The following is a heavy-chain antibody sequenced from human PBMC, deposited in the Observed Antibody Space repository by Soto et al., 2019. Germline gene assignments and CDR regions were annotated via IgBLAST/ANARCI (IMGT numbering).Heavy chain of an antibody. Sequence: QVQLAESGGGVVQPGRSLRLSCAASGFTFSSYGMHWVRQAPGKGLEWVAVISYDGSNKYYADSVKGRFTISRDNSKNTLYLQMNSLRAEDTAVYYCAKGYIGTDHGGNFIDYWGQGTLVTVSS. D-gene: IGHD2-21*02. CDR1: GFTFSSYG. V-gene: IGHV3-30*18. CDR2: ISYDGSNK. J-gene: IGHJ4*02. CDR3: AKGYIGTDHGGNFIDY.